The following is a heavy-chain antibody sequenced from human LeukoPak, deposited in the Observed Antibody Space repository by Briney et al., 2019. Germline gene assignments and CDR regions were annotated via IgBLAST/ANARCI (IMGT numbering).Heavy chain of an antibody. CDR3: ARALGYGSASYSLDFDY. D-gene: IGHD3-10*01. CDR1: GGSISSYY. J-gene: IGHJ4*02. CDR2: IYYSGST. V-gene: IGHV4-59*01. Sequence: PSETLSLTCTVSGGSISSYYWSWIRQPPGKGLEWIGYIYYSGSTNYNPSLKSRVTISVDTSKNQFSLKLSSVTAADTAVYYCARALGYGSASYSLDFDYWGQGTLVTVSS.